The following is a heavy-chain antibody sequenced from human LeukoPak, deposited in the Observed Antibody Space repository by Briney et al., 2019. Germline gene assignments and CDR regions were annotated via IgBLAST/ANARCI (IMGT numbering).Heavy chain of an antibody. D-gene: IGHD3-22*01. J-gene: IGHJ4*02. CDR2: IYYSGST. CDR3: ARDLDGSSGYYFDY. CDR1: GGSISSYY. V-gene: IGHV4-59*01. Sequence: SETLSLTCTVSGGSISSYYWSWIRQPPGKGLEWIGYIYYSGSTNYNPSLKSRVTISVDTSKNQFSLKLSSVTAADTAVYYCARDLDGSSGYYFDYWGQGTLVTVSS.